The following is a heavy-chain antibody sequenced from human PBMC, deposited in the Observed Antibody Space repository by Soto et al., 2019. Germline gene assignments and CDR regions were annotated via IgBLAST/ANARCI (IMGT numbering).Heavy chain of an antibody. CDR1: GATISNSRY. Sequence: LEILSLTCAVSGATISNSRYWGWIRQPPGKGLEWIGSIYYTGSTYYNPSLKSRVTISVDTSKNQFSLKLSSVTAADTAVYYCATLWFGEGNYWGQGTLVTVS. V-gene: IGHV4-39*01. D-gene: IGHD3-10*01. J-gene: IGHJ4*02. CDR2: IYYTGST. CDR3: ATLWFGEGNY.